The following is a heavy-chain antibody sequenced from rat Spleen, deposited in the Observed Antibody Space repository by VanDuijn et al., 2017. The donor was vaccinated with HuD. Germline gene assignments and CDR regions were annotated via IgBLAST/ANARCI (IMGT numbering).Heavy chain of an antibody. J-gene: IGHJ3*01. CDR3: ARGGYNYGWFAY. D-gene: IGHD1-9*01. CDR2: ISTGGGNT. Sequence: EVQLVESGGGLVQPGRSLKLSCAASGFTFSNYVMAWVSQAPTKGLEWVASISTGGGNTYYRDSVKGRFTISRENAKNTLYLQMDSLRSEDTATYYCARGGYNYGWFAYWGQGTLVTVSS. V-gene: IGHV5S13*01. CDR1: GFTFSNYV.